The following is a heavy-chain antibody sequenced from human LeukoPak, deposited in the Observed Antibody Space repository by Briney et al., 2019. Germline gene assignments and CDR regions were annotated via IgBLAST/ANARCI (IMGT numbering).Heavy chain of an antibody. Sequence: GASVKVSCTASGGTFSSYAISWVRQAPGQGLEWMGRIIPILGIANYAQKFQGRVTITADKSTSTAYMELSSLRSEDTAVYYCARGSSSWANDAFDIWGQGTMVTVSS. J-gene: IGHJ3*02. CDR2: IIPILGIA. V-gene: IGHV1-69*04. CDR1: GGTFSSYA. CDR3: ARGSSSWANDAFDI. D-gene: IGHD6-13*01.